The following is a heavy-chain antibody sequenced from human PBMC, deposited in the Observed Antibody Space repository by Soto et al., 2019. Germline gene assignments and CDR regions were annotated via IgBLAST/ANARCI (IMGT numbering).Heavy chain of an antibody. D-gene: IGHD3-3*01. CDR1: GGTFSSFS. J-gene: IGHJ6*01. V-gene: IGHV1-69*01. CDR3: ARNSLGSGSQGDV. CDR2: IIPIFGTT. Sequence: QVQLVQSGAEMKKPGSSVKVSCKASGGTFSSFSISWVRQAPGQGLEWMGGIIPIFGTTTYAPKFQGRVTLTADESTITSYMELSSLRSEDTAVYFCARNSLGSGSQGDVWGQGTTVTVSS.